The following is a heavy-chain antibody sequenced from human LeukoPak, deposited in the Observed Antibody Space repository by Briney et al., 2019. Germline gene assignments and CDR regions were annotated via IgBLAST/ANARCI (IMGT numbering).Heavy chain of an antibody. V-gene: IGHV4-39*07. CDR1: GGSISSSSYY. D-gene: IGHD6-13*01. CDR3: ARGKRQFSSSWYWFDP. Sequence: SQTLSLTCTVSGGSISSSSYYWGWIRQPPGKGLEWIGEINQSGSTNYNPSLKSRVTISVDTSKNQFSLKLTSVTAADTAVYYCARGKRQFSSSWYWFDPWGQGTLITVSS. J-gene: IGHJ5*02. CDR2: INQSGST.